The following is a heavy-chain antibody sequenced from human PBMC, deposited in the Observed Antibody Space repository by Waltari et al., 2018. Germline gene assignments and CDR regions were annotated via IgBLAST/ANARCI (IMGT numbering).Heavy chain of an antibody. CDR1: GGSISSYY. V-gene: IGHV4-59*01. CDR2: IYYSGST. J-gene: IGHJ4*02. D-gene: IGHD2-15*01. CDR3: ARGSGRWYY. Sequence: QVQLQESGPGLVKPSETLSLTCTVPGGSISSYYWSWIRQPPGKGLEWIGYIYYSGSTNYNPSLKSRVTISVDTSKNQFSLKLSSVTAADTAVYYCARGSGRWYYWGQGTLVTVSS.